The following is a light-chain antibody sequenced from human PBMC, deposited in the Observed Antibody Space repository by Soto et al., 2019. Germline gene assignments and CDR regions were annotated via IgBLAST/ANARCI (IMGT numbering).Light chain of an antibody. CDR1: SSNIGSNT. CDR2: SNN. V-gene: IGLV1-44*01. CDR3: EAWDDSLNGLVL. J-gene: IGLJ2*01. Sequence: QSVLTQPPSASGTPGQRVTISCSGSSSNIGSNTVNWYQQLPGTAPKLLIYSNNQRPSGVPDRFSGSKSGTSASLAISGLQSEDEADYYCEAWDDSLNGLVLFGGGTKVTVL.